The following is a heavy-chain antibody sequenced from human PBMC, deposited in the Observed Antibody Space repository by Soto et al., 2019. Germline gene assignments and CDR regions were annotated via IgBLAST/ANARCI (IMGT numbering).Heavy chain of an antibody. V-gene: IGHV3-23*01. CDR1: GFTFSSYA. CDR3: AKSSQITIFGVVIGREGY. J-gene: IGHJ4*02. Sequence: EVQLLESGGGLVQPGGSLRLSCAASGFTFSSYAMSWVRQAPGKGLEWGSAISGSGGSTYYADSVKGRFTISRDNSKNTLYLQMNSLRAEDTSVYYCAKSSQITIFGVVIGREGYWGQGTLVTVSS. D-gene: IGHD3-3*01. CDR2: ISGSGGST.